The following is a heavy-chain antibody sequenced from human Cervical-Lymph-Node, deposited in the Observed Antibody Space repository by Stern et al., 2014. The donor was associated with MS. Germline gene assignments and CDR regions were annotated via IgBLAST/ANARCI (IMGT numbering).Heavy chain of an antibody. D-gene: IGHD1-26*01. CDR3: ARGAPPEN. CDR1: GYSFTNYW. CDR2: IYPSDSDT. V-gene: IGHV5-51*03. J-gene: IGHJ4*02. Sequence: VQLVQSGAEVKKPGESLKISCKTAGYSFTNYWIGWGRQMPGKGLEWMGIIYPSDSDTRYSPSFQGQVIISADKSIGTAYLQWRSLKASDSGIYYCARGAPPENWGQGTLVTVSS.